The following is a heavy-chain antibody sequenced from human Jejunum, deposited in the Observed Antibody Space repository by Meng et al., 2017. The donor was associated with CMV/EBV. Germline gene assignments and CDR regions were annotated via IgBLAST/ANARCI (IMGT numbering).Heavy chain of an antibody. Sequence: SGYPFTGLHIHWVRQAPGQGLEWVGWINPNTGGTNYAQNFQGRVSITSDTSITTAYLDLSRLKSDDTAVYYCARAHPTVGATTDYWGQGTRVTVSS. CDR3: ARAHPTVGATTDY. CDR2: INPNTGGT. J-gene: IGHJ4*02. D-gene: IGHD1-26*01. V-gene: IGHV1-2*02. CDR1: GYPFTGLH.